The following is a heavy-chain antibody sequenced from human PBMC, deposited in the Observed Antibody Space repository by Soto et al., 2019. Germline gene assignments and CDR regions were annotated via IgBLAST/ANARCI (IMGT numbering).Heavy chain of an antibody. CDR1: GFTFSSYA. J-gene: IGHJ4*02. V-gene: IGHV3-30-3*01. CDR3: ARAYECAYCDY. CDR2: ISYDGCNK. Sequence: QVQLVESGGGVVQPGRSLRLSCAAPGFTFSSYAMHWVRQAPGKGLGWVAVISYDGCNKYYAECVKGRFTISRDNSKNTLHMQMNSLRPEDRGVYCCARAYECAYCDYWGQGTLVTVSS. D-gene: IGHD3-16*01.